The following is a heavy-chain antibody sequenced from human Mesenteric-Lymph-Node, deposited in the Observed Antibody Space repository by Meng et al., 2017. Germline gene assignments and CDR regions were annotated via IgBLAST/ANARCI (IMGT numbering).Heavy chain of an antibody. CDR3: ARDQGYSYGFPGQFDP. CDR1: GGSISSYY. D-gene: IGHD5-18*01. V-gene: IGHV4-4*07. J-gene: IGHJ5*02. Sequence: GSLRLSCTVSGGSISSYYWSWIRQPAGKGLEWIGRIYTSGSTNYNPSLKSRVTMSVDTSKNQFSLKLSSVTAADTAVYYCARDQGYSYGFPGQFDPWGQGTLVTVSS. CDR2: IYTSGST.